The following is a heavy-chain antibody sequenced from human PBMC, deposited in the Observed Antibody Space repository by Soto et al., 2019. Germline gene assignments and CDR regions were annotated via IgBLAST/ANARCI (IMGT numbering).Heavy chain of an antibody. Sequence: PGESLILSWAASGFTFSDYYMSWIRQAPGKGLEWVSYISSSGSTIYYADSVKGRFTISRDNAKNSLYLQMNSLRAEDTAVYYCARVSLWFGEPPPGWFDPWGQGTLVTVSS. CDR1: GFTFSDYY. CDR3: ARVSLWFGEPPPGWFDP. J-gene: IGHJ5*02. V-gene: IGHV3-11*01. D-gene: IGHD3-10*01. CDR2: ISSSGSTI.